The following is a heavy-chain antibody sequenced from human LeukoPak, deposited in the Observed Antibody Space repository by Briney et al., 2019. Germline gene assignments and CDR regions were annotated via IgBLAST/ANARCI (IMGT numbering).Heavy chain of an antibody. Sequence: SETLSLTCTVSGGSISSYYWSWIRQPPGKGLEWIGYIYYSGSTNYNPSLKSRVTISVDTSKNQFSLKLSSVTAADTAVYYCASLTTAEAFDIWGQGTMVTVSS. J-gene: IGHJ3*02. CDR1: GGSISSYY. CDR2: IYYSGST. D-gene: IGHD3-22*01. CDR3: ASLTTAEAFDI. V-gene: IGHV4-59*01.